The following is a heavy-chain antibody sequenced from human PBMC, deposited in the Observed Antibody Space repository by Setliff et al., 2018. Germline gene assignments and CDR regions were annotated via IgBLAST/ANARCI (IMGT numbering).Heavy chain of an antibody. J-gene: IGHJ4*02. Sequence: CTVSAGSISSSSYYWGWIRQPPGKGLEWIATIHYSGSTYYNPSLKSRVTTSVDTSKNQLSLKLSSVTAADTAVYYCARQGRKSDSRGYYYWTDFDYWGQGALVTVSS. CDR2: IHYSGST. V-gene: IGHV4-39*01. CDR1: AGSISSSSYY. CDR3: ARQGRKSDSRGYYYWTDFDY. D-gene: IGHD3-22*01.